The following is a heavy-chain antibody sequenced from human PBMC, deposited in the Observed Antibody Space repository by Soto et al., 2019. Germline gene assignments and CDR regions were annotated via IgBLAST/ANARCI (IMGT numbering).Heavy chain of an antibody. D-gene: IGHD3-10*01. Sequence: EVQLVESGGGLVQPGGSLRLSCAVSGFTFSSYSMNWVRQAPGKGLEWVSYISSGSGTTYYADSVKGRFSISRDNANNSLYLQMNRLRVEDTAVYYCAKIGTYLRMDVWGQGTKVTVSS. V-gene: IGHV3-48*01. CDR3: AKIGTYLRMDV. CDR2: ISSGSGTT. CDR1: GFTFSSYS. J-gene: IGHJ6*02.